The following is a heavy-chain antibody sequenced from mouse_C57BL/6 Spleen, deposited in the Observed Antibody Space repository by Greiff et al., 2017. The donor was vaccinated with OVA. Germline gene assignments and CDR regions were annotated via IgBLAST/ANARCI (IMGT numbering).Heavy chain of an antibody. Sequence: EVHLVESGEGLVKPGGSLKLSCAASGFTFSSYAMSWVRQTPEKRLEWVAYISSGGDYIYYADTVKGRFTISRDNARNTLYLQMSSLKSEDTAMYYCTGLLLRLYAMDYWGQGTSVTVSS. J-gene: IGHJ4*01. D-gene: IGHD1-1*01. CDR1: GFTFSSYA. V-gene: IGHV5-9-1*02. CDR3: TGLLLRLYAMDY. CDR2: ISSGGDYI.